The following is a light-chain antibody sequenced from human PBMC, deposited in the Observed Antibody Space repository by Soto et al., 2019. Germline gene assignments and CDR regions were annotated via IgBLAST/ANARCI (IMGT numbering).Light chain of an antibody. CDR1: QSITNN. V-gene: IGKV3-15*01. Sequence: ELVMTQSPATLSVSPGERATLSCRASQSITNNLAWYHQRPGQAPRLLIYGASTRATGVPARFSGSGSGTDFTLTISSLEPEDFAVYYCQQRGDRPPWTFGQGTKVDIK. CDR3: QQRGDRPPWT. J-gene: IGKJ1*01. CDR2: GAS.